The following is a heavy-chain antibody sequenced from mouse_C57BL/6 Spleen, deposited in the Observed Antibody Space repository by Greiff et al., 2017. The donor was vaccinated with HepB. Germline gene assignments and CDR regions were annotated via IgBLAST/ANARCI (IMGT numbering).Heavy chain of an antibody. CDR1: GYTFTSYW. V-gene: IGHV1-64*01. Sequence: QVQLQQPGAELVKPGASVKLSCKASGYTFTSYWMHWVKQRPGQGLEWIGMIHPNSGSTNYNEKFKSKATLTVDKSSSTAYMQLSSLTSEDSAVYYCARDYDRDYYAMDDWGQGTSVTVSS. CDR2: IHPNSGST. CDR3: ARDYDRDYYAMDD. D-gene: IGHD2-4*01. J-gene: IGHJ4*01.